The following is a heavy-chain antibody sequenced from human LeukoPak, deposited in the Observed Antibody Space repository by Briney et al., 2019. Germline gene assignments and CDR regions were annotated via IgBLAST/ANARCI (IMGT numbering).Heavy chain of an antibody. Sequence: PSQTLSLTCTVSGGSISSGSYYWSWIRQPAGKGLEWIGRIYTSGSTNYNPSLKSRVTISVDTSKNQFSLKLSSVTAADTAVYYCAREGGYSYGFLYYFDYWGQGTLVTVSS. D-gene: IGHD5-18*01. CDR1: GGSISSGSYY. J-gene: IGHJ4*02. CDR3: AREGGYSYGFLYYFDY. CDR2: IYTSGST. V-gene: IGHV4-61*02.